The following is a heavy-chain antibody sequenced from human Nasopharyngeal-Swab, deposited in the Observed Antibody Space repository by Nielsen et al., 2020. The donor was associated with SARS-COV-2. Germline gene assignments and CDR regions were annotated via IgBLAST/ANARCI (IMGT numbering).Heavy chain of an antibody. D-gene: IGHD6-13*01. Sequence: GESLKISCAASGFTFSSYAMSWVRQAPGKGLEWVSAISGSGGSTYYADSVKGRFTISRDNSKNTLYLQMNSLRAEDTAVYYCAKDLPKQQLAQYYYYGMDVWGQGTTVTSP. CDR2: ISGSGGST. CDR1: GFTFSSYA. V-gene: IGHV3-23*01. J-gene: IGHJ6*02. CDR3: AKDLPKQQLAQYYYYGMDV.